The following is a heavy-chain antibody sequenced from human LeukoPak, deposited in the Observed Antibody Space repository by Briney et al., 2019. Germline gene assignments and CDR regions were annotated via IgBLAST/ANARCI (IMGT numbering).Heavy chain of an antibody. J-gene: IGHJ4*02. CDR1: GGSISSYY. CDR2: IYYSGST. Sequence: SETLSLTCTVSGGSISSYYWSWSRQPPGKGLEWIGYIYYSGSTNYNPSLKSRVTISVDTSKNQFSLMLSSVTAADTAVYYCAGVRYYDSRWGQGTLVTVSS. D-gene: IGHD3-22*01. CDR3: AGVRYYDSR. V-gene: IGHV4-59*08.